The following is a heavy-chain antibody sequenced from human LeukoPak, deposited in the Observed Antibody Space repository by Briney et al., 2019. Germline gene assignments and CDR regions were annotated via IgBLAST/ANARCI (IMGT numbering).Heavy chain of an antibody. CDR2: TSAYNGNT. J-gene: IGHJ5*02. CDR3: ARVGGLYYDFWSGYYSNGFDP. D-gene: IGHD3-3*01. CDR1: GYTFTSYG. V-gene: IGHV1-18*01. Sequence: ASVKVSCKASGYTFTSYGISWVRQAPGQGLEWMGWTSAYNGNTNYAQKLQGRVTMTTDTSTSTAYMELRSLRSDDTAVYYCARVGGLYYDFWSGYYSNGFDPWGQGTLVTVSS.